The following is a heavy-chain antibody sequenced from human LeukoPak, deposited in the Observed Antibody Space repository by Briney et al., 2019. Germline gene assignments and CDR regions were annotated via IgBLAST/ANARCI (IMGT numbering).Heavy chain of an antibody. CDR2: FNLKTGVT. J-gene: IGHJ4*02. Sequence: GASVKVSCKASGFTFTDYFMHWVRQAPGQGLEWMGRFNLKTGVTTYGKKFQGRVTMTRDTSIRTAYMELNRLTSDDTAVYYCATDTSTSPIWEFDYWGQGTLVSVSS. CDR3: ATDTSTSPIWEFDY. CDR1: GFTFTDYF. V-gene: IGHV1-2*06. D-gene: IGHD1-26*01.